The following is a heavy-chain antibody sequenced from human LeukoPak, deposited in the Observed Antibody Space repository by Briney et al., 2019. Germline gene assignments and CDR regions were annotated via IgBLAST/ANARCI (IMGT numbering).Heavy chain of an antibody. V-gene: IGHV3-30*03. Sequence: QTGGSLRLSCAASGFTFSTYGMHWVRQAPGKGLEWVAVISYDGSNKYYEDSVKGQFTISRDNAKNSLYLQMNSLRAEDTAVYYCARRYCSSTSCTLDYWGQGTLVTVSS. CDR2: ISYDGSNK. J-gene: IGHJ4*02. CDR3: ARRYCSSTSCTLDY. D-gene: IGHD2-2*01. CDR1: GFTFSTYG.